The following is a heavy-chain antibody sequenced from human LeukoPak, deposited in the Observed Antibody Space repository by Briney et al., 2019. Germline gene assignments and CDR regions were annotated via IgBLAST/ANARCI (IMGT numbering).Heavy chain of an antibody. J-gene: IGHJ4*02. CDR1: GYTFTSYD. CDR3: ARAGGYCGRISCPYYFDH. CDR2: MNPNSGNT. D-gene: IGHD2-15*01. V-gene: IGHV1-8*01. Sequence: ASVKVSCKASGYTFTSYDINWMRQATGQGLEWMGWMNPNSGNTGYAQKFQGRVTMTRNTSISTAYMELSSLRSEDTAVYYCARAGGYCGRISCPYYFDHWGQGSLVAVSS.